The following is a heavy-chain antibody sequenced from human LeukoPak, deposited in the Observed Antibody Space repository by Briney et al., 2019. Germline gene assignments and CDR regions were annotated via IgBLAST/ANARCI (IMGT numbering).Heavy chain of an antibody. CDR2: LRYDGNNK. D-gene: IGHD4-17*01. CDR3: AKGGDYEIYYYYYYMDV. Sequence: GGSLRLSCAASGFTFSTYGMHWVRQAPGKGLEWVAFLRYDGNNKYYADSVKGRFTISRDNSKNTLYLQVNSLRAEDTAVYYCAKGGDYEIYYYYYYMDVWGKGTTVTVSS. CDR1: GFTFSTYG. V-gene: IGHV3-30*02. J-gene: IGHJ6*03.